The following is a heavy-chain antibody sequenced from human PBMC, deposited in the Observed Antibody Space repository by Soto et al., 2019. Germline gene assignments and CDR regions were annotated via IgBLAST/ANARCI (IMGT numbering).Heavy chain of an antibody. Sequence: PVGSLRLSCEASGFTFSSYTMTWVRQAPGKGLEWVSTISGSATNTYFADAVKGRFTISRDTSKNTVSLQMNSLRAGDTAIYYCARDHGYFFAMDVWGQGTTVTVSS. V-gene: IGHV3-23*01. CDR2: ISGSATNT. CDR3: ARDHGYFFAMDV. CDR1: GFTFSSYT. D-gene: IGHD6-13*01. J-gene: IGHJ6*02.